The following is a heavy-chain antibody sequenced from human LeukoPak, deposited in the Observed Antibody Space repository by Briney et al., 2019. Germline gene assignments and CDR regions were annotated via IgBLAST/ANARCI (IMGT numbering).Heavy chain of an antibody. J-gene: IGHJ4*02. V-gene: IGHV4-34*01. Sequence: SETLSLTCAVYGGSFSGYYWSWIRQPPGKGLEWIGEINHSGSTNYNPSLKSRVTISVDTSKNQFSLKLSSVTAADTAVYYCARLTPTRGYSYGDDYWGQGTLVTVSS. CDR1: GGSFSGYY. D-gene: IGHD5-18*01. CDR2: INHSGST. CDR3: ARLTPTRGYSYGDDY.